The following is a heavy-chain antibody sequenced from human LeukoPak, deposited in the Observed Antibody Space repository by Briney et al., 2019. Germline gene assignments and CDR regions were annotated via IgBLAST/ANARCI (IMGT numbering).Heavy chain of an antibody. V-gene: IGHV1-8*03. CDR1: GYTFTSYD. D-gene: IGHD6-13*01. J-gene: IGHJ4*02. CDR3: AGGRAAAGSKGYYFDY. Sequence: GASVKVSCKASGYTFTSYDINWVRQATGQGLEWMGWMNPNSGNTGYAQKFQGRVAITRNTSISTAYMELSSLRSEDTAVYYCAGGRAAAGSKGYYFDYWGQGTLVTVSS. CDR2: MNPNSGNT.